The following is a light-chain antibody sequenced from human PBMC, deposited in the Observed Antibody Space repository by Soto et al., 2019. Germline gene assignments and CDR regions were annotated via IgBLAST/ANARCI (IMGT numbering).Light chain of an antibody. V-gene: IGKV3-20*01. CDR3: QQHYGSPPP. J-gene: IGKJ1*01. CDR2: GAS. CDR1: QSVSSNY. Sequence: EIVLTQSPGTLSLSPGEGATLSCRASQSVSSNYLAWYQQKPGQAPRLLIYGASSRATGIPARFSGSGSGNAFSLTISILAPEPFAVYSCQQHYGSPPPFRPGPKVAI.